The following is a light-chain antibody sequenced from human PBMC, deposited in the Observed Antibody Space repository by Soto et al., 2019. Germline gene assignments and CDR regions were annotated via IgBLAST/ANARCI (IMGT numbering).Light chain of an antibody. CDR3: QHYNSYSEA. Sequence: IQMTQSPSTLSASGGDRVTITVRASQSISSWLAWYQQKPGKAPKLLIYKASSLESGVPSRFSGSGSGTEFTLTISSLQPDDFATYYCQHYNSYSEAFGQGTKVDIK. CDR2: KAS. J-gene: IGKJ1*01. CDR1: QSISSW. V-gene: IGKV1-5*03.